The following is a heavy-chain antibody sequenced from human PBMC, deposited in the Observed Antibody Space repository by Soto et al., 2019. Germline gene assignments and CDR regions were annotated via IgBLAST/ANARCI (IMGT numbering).Heavy chain of an antibody. V-gene: IGHV4-39*02. J-gene: IGHJ5*02. CDR3: ARDGCTLSTCGPLDP. CDR1: GDSISSNS. D-gene: IGHD2-8*01. CDR2: IYPSGNT. Sequence: QLQLQESGPGLVEPSETLSLTCVVSGDSISSNSWAWIRQPPGKGLEWIATIYPSGNTYYNPSLQSRVTISLDTSKSQFSLKVTSVTAADTAMYYCARDGCTLSTCGPLDPWGQGTLVTVSS.